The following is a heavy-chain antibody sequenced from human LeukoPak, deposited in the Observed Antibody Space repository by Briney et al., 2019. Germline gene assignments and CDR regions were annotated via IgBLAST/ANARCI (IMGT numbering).Heavy chain of an antibody. D-gene: IGHD3-3*01. CDR3: ARDRWSGYYIFDY. J-gene: IGHJ4*02. Sequence: PSETLSLTXAVSGGSIRSGSYYWSWIRQPAGKGLDWIGRIYTSGSTNYNPSLKSRVTISVDTSKNQFSLKLSSVTAADTAVYYCARDRWSGYYIFDYWGQGTLVTVSS. V-gene: IGHV4-61*02. CDR1: GGSIRSGSYY. CDR2: IYTSGST.